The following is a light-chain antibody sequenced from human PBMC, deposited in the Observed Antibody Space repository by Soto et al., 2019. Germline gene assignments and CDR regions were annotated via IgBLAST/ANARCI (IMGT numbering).Light chain of an antibody. V-gene: IGLV4-69*01. Sequence: QLVLTQSPSASASLGASVKLTCTLSSGHSNYAIAWHQQQSEKGPRYLMKLNSDGSHSKGDGIPDRFSGSSSGAERYLTISSLQSEDEADYYCQTWGSGIVVFGGGTQLT. CDR2: LNSDGSH. J-gene: IGLJ2*01. CDR1: SGHSNYA. CDR3: QTWGSGIVV.